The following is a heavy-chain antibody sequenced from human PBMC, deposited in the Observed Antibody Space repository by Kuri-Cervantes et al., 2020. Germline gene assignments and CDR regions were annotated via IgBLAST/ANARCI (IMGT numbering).Heavy chain of an antibody. J-gene: IGHJ4*02. CDR2: ISGSGGST. CDR1: GFTFSSYA. CDR3: AKDRIAVAGTSPFDY. V-gene: IGHV3-23*01. Sequence: GESLKISCAASGFTFSSYAMSWVRQAPGKGLEWVSAISGSGGSTYYADSVKGRFTISRDNFKNTLYLQMNSLRAEDTAVYYCAKDRIAVAGTSPFDYWGQGTLVTVSS. D-gene: IGHD6-19*01.